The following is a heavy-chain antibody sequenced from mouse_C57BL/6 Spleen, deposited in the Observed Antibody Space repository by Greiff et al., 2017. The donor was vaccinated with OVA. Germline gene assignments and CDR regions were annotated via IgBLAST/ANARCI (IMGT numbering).Heavy chain of an antibody. Sequence: VKLVESGPGLVAPSQSLSITCTVSGFSLTSYAISWVRQPPGKGLEWLGVIWTGGGTNYNSALKSRLSISKDNSKSQVFLKMNSLRTDDTARYYCARNSYDYARFAYWGQGTLVTVSA. CDR3: ARNSYDYARFAY. D-gene: IGHD2-4*01. V-gene: IGHV2-9-1*01. J-gene: IGHJ3*01. CDR1: GFSLTSYA. CDR2: IWTGGGT.